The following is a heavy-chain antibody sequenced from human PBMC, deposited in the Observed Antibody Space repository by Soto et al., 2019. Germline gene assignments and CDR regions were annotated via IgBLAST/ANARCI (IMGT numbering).Heavy chain of an antibody. J-gene: IGHJ4*02. CDR2: IKSKTDGGTR. CDR1: GFTFTNAW. CDR3: ARDGHPII. V-gene: IGHV3-15*01. Sequence: PGGSLRLSCAASGFTFTNAWLSWVRQAPGKGLEWVGRIKSKTDGGTRDYAESVTGRFTVSRDDSKTTFFLQMDSLKTEDTAVYYCARDGHPIIWGQGTLVTVSS. D-gene: IGHD3-10*01.